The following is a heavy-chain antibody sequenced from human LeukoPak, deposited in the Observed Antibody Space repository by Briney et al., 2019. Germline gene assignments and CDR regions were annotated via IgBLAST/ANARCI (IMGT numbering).Heavy chain of an antibody. CDR3: ARDGYRYGRFTY. CDR1: GDSITSSY. D-gene: IGHD5-18*01. Sequence: SETLSLICTVSGDSITSSYWSWIRQPPGKGMEWIGYIYYSGSTNYNPSLKSRVTISVDTSKNQFSVKLSSVTAADTAVYYCARDGYRYGRFTYWGQGSLVTVSS. J-gene: IGHJ4*02. V-gene: IGHV4-59*01. CDR2: IYYSGST.